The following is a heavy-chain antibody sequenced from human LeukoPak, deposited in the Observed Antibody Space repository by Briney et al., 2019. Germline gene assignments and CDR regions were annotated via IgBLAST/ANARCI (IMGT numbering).Heavy chain of an antibody. V-gene: IGHV3-30*02. CDR3: AKDHELCFDY. D-gene: IGHD3-16*01. CDR1: GFIFSNYG. J-gene: IGHJ4*02. Sequence: GGSLRLSCAASGFIFSNYGMHWVRQAPGKGLEWVAFIRYDGSNKYYGDSVKGRITISRDNSKNTLFLQMNSLRAEDTAVYYCAKDHELCFDYWGQGTLVTVSS. CDR2: IRYDGSNK.